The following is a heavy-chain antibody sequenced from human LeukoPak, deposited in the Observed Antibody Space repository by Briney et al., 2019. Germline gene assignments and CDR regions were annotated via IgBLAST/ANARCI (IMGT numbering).Heavy chain of an antibody. V-gene: IGHV3-15*01. CDR1: GFTFSNAW. J-gene: IGHJ3*02. CDR2: IKSKTDGGTT. CDR3: ARDVGITTWPNAFDI. Sequence: TGGSLRLSCAASGFTFSNAWMSWVRQAPGKGLEWVGRIKSKTDGGTTDYAAPVKGRFTISRDDSKNTLYLQMNSLRAEDTAVYYCARDVGITTWPNAFDIWGQGTMVTVSS. D-gene: IGHD3-10*01.